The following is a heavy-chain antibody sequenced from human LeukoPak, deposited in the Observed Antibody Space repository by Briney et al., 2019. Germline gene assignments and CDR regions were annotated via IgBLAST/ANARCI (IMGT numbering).Heavy chain of an antibody. Sequence: ASVKVSCKASGYTFTGYYMHWVRQAPGQGLEWMGWIIPNSGGTNYAQKFQGRVTMTRDTSISTAYMELSRLKSDDTAVYYCARGHPYGDYNFDYWGQGTLVTVSS. V-gene: IGHV1-2*02. CDR1: GYTFTGYY. D-gene: IGHD4-17*01. CDR3: ARGHPYGDYNFDY. J-gene: IGHJ4*02. CDR2: IIPNSGGT.